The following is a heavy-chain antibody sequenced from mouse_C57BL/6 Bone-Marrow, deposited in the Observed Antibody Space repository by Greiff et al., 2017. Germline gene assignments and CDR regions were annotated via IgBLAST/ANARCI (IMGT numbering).Heavy chain of an antibody. Sequence: QVQLQQSGPELVKPGASVKISCKASGYAFSSSWMNWVKQRPGKGLEWIGRIYPGDGDTNYNGKFKGKATLTADKSSSTAYMQLSSLTSEDSAVYFCARWAVDYFDCWGQGTTLTVSS. V-gene: IGHV1-82*01. J-gene: IGHJ2*01. CDR1: GYAFSSSW. CDR2: IYPGDGDT. CDR3: ARWAVDYFDC.